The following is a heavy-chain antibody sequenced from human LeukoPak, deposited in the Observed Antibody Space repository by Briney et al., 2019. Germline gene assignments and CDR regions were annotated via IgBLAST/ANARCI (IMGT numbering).Heavy chain of an antibody. V-gene: IGHV3-53*01. J-gene: IGHJ4*02. Sequence: GGSLRLSCAASGFTFSKYSMNWVRQAPGKGLEWVSVIYSGGSTYYADSVKGRFTISRDNSKNTLYLQMNSLRAEDTAVYYCARERSNYFDYWGQGTLVTVSS. CDR1: GFTFSKYS. CDR2: IYSGGST. CDR3: ARERSNYFDY.